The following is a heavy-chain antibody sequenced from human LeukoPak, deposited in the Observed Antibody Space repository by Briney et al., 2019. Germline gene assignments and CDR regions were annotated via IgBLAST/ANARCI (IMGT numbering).Heavy chain of an antibody. CDR2: ISGSGGTT. CDR1: GFTFSSYA. J-gene: IGHJ4*02. V-gene: IGHV3-23*01. CDR3: ARDGIGSGYYNY. D-gene: IGHD3-22*01. Sequence: GGSLRLSCAASGFTFSSYAMSWVRQAPGKGLEWVSGISGSGGTTYYADSVKGRFTISRDNSKNTLYLQMNSLRVEDTAVYYCARDGIGSGYYNYWGQGTLATVSS.